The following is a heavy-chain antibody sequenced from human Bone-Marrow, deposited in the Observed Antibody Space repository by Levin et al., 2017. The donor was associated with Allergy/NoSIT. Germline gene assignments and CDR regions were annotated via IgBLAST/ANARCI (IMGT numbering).Heavy chain of an antibody. V-gene: IGHV3-48*01. CDR1: GFTFSSYS. CDR2: ISSSSSTI. D-gene: IGHD4-17*01. J-gene: IGHJ2*01. Sequence: GGSLRLSCAASGFTFSSYSMNWVRQAPGKGLEWVSYISSSSSTIYYADSVKGRFTISRDNAKNSLYLQMNSLRAEDTAVYYCAREDHDYGDYVRYFDRWGRGTLVTVSS. CDR3: AREDHDYGDYVRYFDR.